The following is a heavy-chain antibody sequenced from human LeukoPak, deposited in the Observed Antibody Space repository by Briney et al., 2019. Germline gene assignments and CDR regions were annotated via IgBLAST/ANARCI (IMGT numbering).Heavy chain of an antibody. V-gene: IGHV4-59*12. Sequence: SETLSLTCTVSGGSFSSYYWSWIRQPPGKELEWIGYMYYSGITNYNPSLNSRVTISVDTSKNQFSLKLSSVTAADTAVYYCARLVRGVPMFDYWGQGTLVTVSS. CDR2: MYYSGIT. D-gene: IGHD3-10*01. CDR3: ARLVRGVPMFDY. CDR1: GGSFSSYY. J-gene: IGHJ4*02.